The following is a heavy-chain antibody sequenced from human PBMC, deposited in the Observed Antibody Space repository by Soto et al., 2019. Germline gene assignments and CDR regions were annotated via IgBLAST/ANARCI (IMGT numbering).Heavy chain of an antibody. D-gene: IGHD6-19*01. CDR2: ISYDGTKT. CDR3: AKERGPRRQWLIEPVGY. CDR1: GFTFSIYA. J-gene: IGHJ4*02. Sequence: QVQLVESGGGVVQPGRSLRVSCAASGFTFSIYAMHWVRQAPGTGLEWVAVISYDGTKTYYADSVKGRFTISRDNSKNTVYLQINSLRDEDTAVYYCAKERGPRRQWLIEPVGYWGQGTVVTVSP. V-gene: IGHV3-30*18.